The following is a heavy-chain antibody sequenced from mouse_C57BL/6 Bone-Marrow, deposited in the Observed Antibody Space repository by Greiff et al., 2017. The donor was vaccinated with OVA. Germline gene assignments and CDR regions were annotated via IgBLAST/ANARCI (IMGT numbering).Heavy chain of an antibody. CDR3: ARDDGDFFEY. D-gene: IGHD2-3*01. Sequence: VQLQQSGAEVVRPGASVKLSCKASGYTFTDHYINWVKQRPGPGLEWIARIYPGSGNTYYNEKFKGKATLTAEKSSNTAYMQLSSLTSEDSAVYFGARDDGDFFEYWGQGTTLTVSS. CDR2: IYPGSGNT. CDR1: GYTFTDHY. J-gene: IGHJ2*01. V-gene: IGHV1-76*01.